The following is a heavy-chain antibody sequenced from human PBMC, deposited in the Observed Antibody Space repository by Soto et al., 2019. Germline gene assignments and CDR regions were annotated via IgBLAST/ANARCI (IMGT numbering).Heavy chain of an antibody. V-gene: IGHV4-34*01. CDR3: ARERGIAARRGGYFQH. J-gene: IGHJ1*01. CDR2: INHSGST. Sequence: QVQLQQWGAGLLKPSETLSLTCAVYGGSFSGYYWSWIRQPPGKGLEWIGEINHSGSTNYNPSLKSLVTISVDTSTNQFSLKLSSVTAADTAVYYCARERGIAARRGGYFQHWGQCTLVTVSS. CDR1: GGSFSGYY. D-gene: IGHD6-6*01.